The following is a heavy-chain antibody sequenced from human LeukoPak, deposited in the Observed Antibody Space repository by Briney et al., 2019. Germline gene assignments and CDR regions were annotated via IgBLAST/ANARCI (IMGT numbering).Heavy chain of an antibody. J-gene: IGHJ4*02. V-gene: IGHV3-11*01. CDR1: GFTFRDYY. D-gene: IGHD3-16*01. CDR2: IGTGGTPI. Sequence: PGESLRLSCAASGFTFRDYYMSWIRQAPGKGLEWVSYIGTGGTPIDYADSVKGRFTISRDDAKSSLYLRMNNVRAEDTAFYYCARIYGGYWGQGALVSVSS. CDR3: ARIYGGY.